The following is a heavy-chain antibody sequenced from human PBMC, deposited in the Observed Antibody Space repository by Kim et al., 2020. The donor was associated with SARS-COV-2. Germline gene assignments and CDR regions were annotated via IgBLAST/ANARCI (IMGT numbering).Heavy chain of an antibody. CDR1: GDSISSGYYY. J-gene: IGHJ4*02. V-gene: IGHV4-61*02. CDR2: IYVTGST. D-gene: IGHD5-18*01. CDR3: ARAEYRYGYVGFFDY. Sequence: SETLSLTCTVSGDSISSGYYYWSWIRQPAGKGLEWIGRIYVTGSTNYNPSLKSRVTISIDTSNKQFSLKLTSVAAADTAIYYCARAEYRYGYVGFFDYWGQGTLVSSPQ.